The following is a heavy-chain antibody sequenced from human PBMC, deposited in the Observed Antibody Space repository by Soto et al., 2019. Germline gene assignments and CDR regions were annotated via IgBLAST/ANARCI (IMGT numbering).Heavy chain of an antibody. Sequence: GASVKVSCKASGYTFTSYDISWVRQAPGQGLEWMGWISAYNGNTNYAQKFQGRVTITRDTSASTAYMELSSLRSEDTAVYYCARSIVVVTALDYWGQGTLVTVSS. CDR3: ARSIVVVTALDY. D-gene: IGHD2-21*02. CDR1: GYTFTSYD. V-gene: IGHV1-18*01. CDR2: ISAYNGNT. J-gene: IGHJ4*02.